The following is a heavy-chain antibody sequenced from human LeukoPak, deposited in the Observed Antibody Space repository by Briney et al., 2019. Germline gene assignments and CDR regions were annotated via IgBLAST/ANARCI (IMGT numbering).Heavy chain of an antibody. V-gene: IGHV3-9*01. CDR2: ISWNSGSI. CDR1: GFTFDDYA. Sequence: PGRSLRLSCAASGFTFDDYAMHWVRQAPGKGLEWVSGISWNSGSIGYADSVKGRFTISRDNAKNSAYLQMDSLRSEDTALYYCALALGTNRDYWGQGTLVTVSS. D-gene: IGHD7-27*01. J-gene: IGHJ4*02. CDR3: ALALGTNRDY.